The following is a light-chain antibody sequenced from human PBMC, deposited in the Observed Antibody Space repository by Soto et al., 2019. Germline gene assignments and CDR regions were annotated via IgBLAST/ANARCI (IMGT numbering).Light chain of an antibody. CDR1: SSDVGGYNY. J-gene: IGLJ1*01. CDR2: EVN. V-gene: IGLV2-8*01. Sequence: SVLTQPHSASGSPGQSVAISCTGNSSDVGGYNYVSWYQQHPGKAPKLMIYEVNKRPSGVPDRCSGSKSGNAASLTVSGLQAEDEADYYCNSYAGSSNVFGTGTKLTVL. CDR3: NSYAGSSNV.